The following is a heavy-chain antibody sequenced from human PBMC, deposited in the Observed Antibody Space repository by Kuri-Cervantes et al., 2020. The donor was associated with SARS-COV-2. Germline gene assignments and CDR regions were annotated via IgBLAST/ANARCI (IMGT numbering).Heavy chain of an antibody. CDR3: ARRGAGSSSAAFDI. J-gene: IGHJ3*02. D-gene: IGHD6-6*01. V-gene: IGHV4-38-2*02. CDR2: VYHSGST. CDR1: NYSISSGYY. Sequence: SETLSLTCTVSNYSISSGYYWGWIRQPPGKGLEWIASVYHSGSTSYSPSLKSRVTISVEKSKNQFSLKLSSVTAADTAVYYCARRGAGSSSAAFDIWGLGTMVTVSS.